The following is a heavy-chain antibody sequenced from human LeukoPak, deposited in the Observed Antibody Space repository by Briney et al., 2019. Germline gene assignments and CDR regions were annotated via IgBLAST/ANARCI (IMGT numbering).Heavy chain of an antibody. Sequence: SVKVSCKASGITFSSYAMSWVRQAPGQGLEWMGGIIPILGRANYAQKFQGRVPITADKSTSTAYMELSSLRSEDTAVYYCARGGDFDWLLSNWFDRWGQGTLVTVSS. V-gene: IGHV1-69*10. D-gene: IGHD3-9*01. CDR1: GITFSSYA. CDR3: ARGGDFDWLLSNWFDR. CDR2: IIPILGRA. J-gene: IGHJ5*02.